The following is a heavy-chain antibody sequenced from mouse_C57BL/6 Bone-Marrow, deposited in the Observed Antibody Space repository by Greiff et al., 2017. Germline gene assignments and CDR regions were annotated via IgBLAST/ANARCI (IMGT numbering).Heavy chain of an antibody. Sequence: EVQRVESGGGLVQPGGSLSLSCAASGFTFTDYYMSWVRQPPGKALEWLGFIRNKANGYTTEYSASVKGRFTISRDNSQSILYLQMNALRAEDSATYYCSYYSNYGFAYWGQGTLVTVSA. CDR1: GFTFTDYY. J-gene: IGHJ3*01. V-gene: IGHV7-3*01. CDR2: IRNKANGYTT. CDR3: SYYSNYGFAY. D-gene: IGHD2-5*01.